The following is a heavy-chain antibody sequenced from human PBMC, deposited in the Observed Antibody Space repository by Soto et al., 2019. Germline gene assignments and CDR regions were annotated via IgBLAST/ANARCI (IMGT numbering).Heavy chain of an antibody. CDR1: GGSISSSNW. V-gene: IGHV4-4*02. D-gene: IGHD5-18*01. J-gene: IGHJ4*02. Sequence: QVQLQESGPGLVKPSGTLSLTCAVSGGSISSSNWWSWVRQPPGKGLEWIGEIYHSGSTNYNPSLKSRVTLSVDKSKNQFSLKLSSVTAADTAVYYCARRDLFADTDYYFDYWGQGTLVTVSS. CDR2: IYHSGST. CDR3: ARRDLFADTDYYFDY.